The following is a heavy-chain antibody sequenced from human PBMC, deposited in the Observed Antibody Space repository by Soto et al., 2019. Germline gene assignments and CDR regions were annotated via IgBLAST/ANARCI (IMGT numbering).Heavy chain of an antibody. Sequence: EVQLLESGGGLVQPGGSLRLSCAASGFTFSSYAMNWVRQAPGKGLEWVAEISGSGTSTYYAPSVKGRFTISSDSSKNTLYLQMYSLRAEDTTIYYCAKSPSGLVSFGDFNYWGQGALVTVPS. D-gene: IGHD1-1*01. CDR3: AKSPSGLVSFGDFNY. CDR1: GFTFSSYA. CDR2: ISGSGTST. V-gene: IGHV3-23*01. J-gene: IGHJ4*02.